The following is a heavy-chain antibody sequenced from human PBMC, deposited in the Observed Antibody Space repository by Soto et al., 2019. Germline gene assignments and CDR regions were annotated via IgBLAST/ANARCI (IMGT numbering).Heavy chain of an antibody. CDR3: TRWCSSCGVGRLDP. J-gene: IGHJ5*02. CDR2: IRSKANNYAT. D-gene: IGHD2-8*01. V-gene: IGHV3-73*01. CDR1: GFTFSSFA. Sequence: GGSLRLSCAASGFTFSSFAMHWVRQASGKGLEWVGRIRSKANNYATEYAASVKGRFTISRDDSKNTAYLQMNSLETEDTAVYYCTRWCSSCGVGRLDPWGQGTLVTVSS.